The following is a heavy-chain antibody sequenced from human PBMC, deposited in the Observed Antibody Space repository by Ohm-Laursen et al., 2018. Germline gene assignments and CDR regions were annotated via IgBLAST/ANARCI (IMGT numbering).Heavy chain of an antibody. CDR1: GFSFSSYI. CDR3: ARDRVGANRREFDY. Sequence: GSLRLSCTAFGFSFSSYIMNWVRQVPGGGLEWVSSVSTSGDYTYYTDSMKGRFTISRDNAQNSLSLQMNSLRSEDTAVYYCARDRVGANRREFDYWGQGTLVTVSS. CDR2: VSTSGDYT. J-gene: IGHJ4*02. V-gene: IGHV3-21*04. D-gene: IGHD1-26*01.